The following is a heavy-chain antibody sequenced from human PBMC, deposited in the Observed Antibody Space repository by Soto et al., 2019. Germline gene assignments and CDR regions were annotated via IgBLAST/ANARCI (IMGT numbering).Heavy chain of an antibody. D-gene: IGHD6-19*01. CDR2: IDPGDSYT. J-gene: IGHJ6*03. CDR3: SERAG. V-gene: IGHV5-10-1*01. CDR1: GYTFTRYR. Sequence: RESLKISWKGSGYTFTRYRITWVRQIPGRGLEWMGRIDPGDSYTNYSPSLQGHVTISTDKSINTAYLQWSSLKASDTAMYYCSERAGWGNGTSVTVS.